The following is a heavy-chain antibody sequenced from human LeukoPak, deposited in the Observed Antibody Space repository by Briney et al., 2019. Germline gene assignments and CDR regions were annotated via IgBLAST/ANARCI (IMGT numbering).Heavy chain of an antibody. CDR3: VGWGISGITNH. CDR1: ELTSSTSW. Sequence: GGSLRLSCAASELTSSTSWMSWVRQAPGKGLEWVAQTKQDGSEKYYVDSVKGRFTTSRDKNSLFLQMDSVRAEDTAVYYCVGWGISGITNHWGQGSLVTVSS. V-gene: IGHV3-7*01. CDR2: TKQDGSEK. D-gene: IGHD1-7*01. J-gene: IGHJ4*02.